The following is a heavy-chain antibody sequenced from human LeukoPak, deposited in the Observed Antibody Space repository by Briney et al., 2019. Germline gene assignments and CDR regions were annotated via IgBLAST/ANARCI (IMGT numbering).Heavy chain of an antibody. D-gene: IGHD5-12*01. CDR1: GGSISSGSYY. J-gene: IGHJ4*02. CDR2: IHTSGST. CDR3: AREKWLTDY. Sequence: ASETLSLTCTVSGGSISSGSYYWSWIRQPAGKGLEWIGRIHTSGSTNYNPSLKSRVTISVDTSKNQFSLQLSSVTAADTAVYYCAREKWLTDYWGQGTLVTVSS. V-gene: IGHV4-61*02.